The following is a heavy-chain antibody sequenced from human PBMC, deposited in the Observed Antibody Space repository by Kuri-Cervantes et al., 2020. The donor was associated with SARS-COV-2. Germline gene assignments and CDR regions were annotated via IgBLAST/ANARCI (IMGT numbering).Heavy chain of an antibody. CDR3: AHSRMAYHISSEYNWFDP. J-gene: IGHJ5*02. V-gene: IGHV2-5*02. CDR1: GFSLSTSGVG. Sequence: SGPTLVNPTQTLTLSCTFSGFSLSTSGVGVGWIRQPPGKALEWLALIYWDDDKRYSPSLKSRLTITKHTSKNQEAPTMTNMDPVDTATYYCAHSRMAYHISSEYNWFDPWGQGTLVTVSS. D-gene: IGHD5-24*01. CDR2: IYWDDDK.